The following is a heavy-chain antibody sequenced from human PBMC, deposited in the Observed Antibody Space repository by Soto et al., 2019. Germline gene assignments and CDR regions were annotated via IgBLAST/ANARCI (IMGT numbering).Heavy chain of an antibody. CDR3: ARSEEDSDYYYYGMDV. J-gene: IGHJ6*02. Sequence: QTLSLTCVGSGDTVSSNSVAWNWVRQSPSRGLEWLGRTYYRSRWYSDYAVSVRSRIDINADTSKNQVSLQLNSVTPEDTAVYYCARSEEDSDYYYYGMDVWGQGTTVTVS. CDR2: TYYRSRWYS. CDR1: GDTVSSNSVA. V-gene: IGHV6-1*01. D-gene: IGHD2-15*01.